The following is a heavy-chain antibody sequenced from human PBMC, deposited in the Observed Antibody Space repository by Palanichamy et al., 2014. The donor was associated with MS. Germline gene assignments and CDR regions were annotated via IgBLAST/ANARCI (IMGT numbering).Heavy chain of an antibody. D-gene: IGHD3-3*01. V-gene: IGHV1-46*03. Sequence: QVQLVQSGAEVKKPGASVKVSCKASGYTFTSYYMHWVRQAPGQGLEWMGIINPSGGSTSYAQKFQGRVTMTRDASTSTVYMELSSLRSEDTAVYYCARVRSRRNRITIFGVVTTGAFDTWGQGTMVTVSS. CDR1: GYTFTSYY. J-gene: IGHJ3*02. CDR3: ARVRSRRNRITIFGVVTTGAFDT. CDR2: INPSGGST.